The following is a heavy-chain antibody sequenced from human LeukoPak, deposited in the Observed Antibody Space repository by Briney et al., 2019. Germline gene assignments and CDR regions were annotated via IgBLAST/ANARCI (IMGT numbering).Heavy chain of an antibody. V-gene: IGHV4-59*01. CDR2: IYYNGVT. CDR1: SDSISSYF. CDR3: ARGIAATNEGYYFDY. Sequence: SETLSLTCTVSSDSISSYFWTWIRQPPTPGLDWSGYIYYNGVTNYNPSLKSRVTISVDTSKNQFSLRLSSVTAADTAVYFCARGIAATNEGYYFDYWGQGTLVTVSS. J-gene: IGHJ4*02. D-gene: IGHD5-12*01.